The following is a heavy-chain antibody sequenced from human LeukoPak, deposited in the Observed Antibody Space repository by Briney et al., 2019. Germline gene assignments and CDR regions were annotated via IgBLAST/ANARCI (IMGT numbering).Heavy chain of an antibody. CDR2: IKQDGSEK. CDR3: ARDRTPMIN. CDR1: GLTFSSYW. D-gene: IGHD3-16*01. Sequence: GGSLRLSCAASGLTFSSYWMSWVRQAPGKGLEWVANIKQDGSEKYYVDSVKGRFTISRDNAKNSLYLQMNSLRAEDTAVYYCARDRTPMINWGQGTLVTVSS. V-gene: IGHV3-7*01. J-gene: IGHJ4*02.